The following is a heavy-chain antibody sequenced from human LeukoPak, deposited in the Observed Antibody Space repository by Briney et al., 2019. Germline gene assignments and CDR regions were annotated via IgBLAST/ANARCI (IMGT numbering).Heavy chain of an antibody. CDR1: GFTFSSYE. V-gene: IGHV3-48*03. CDR3: ARGVQYCSNGVCYNYFDN. D-gene: IGHD2-8*01. CDR2: ISSSASSI. J-gene: IGHJ4*02. Sequence: PGGSLRLSCAASGFTFSSYEMNWVRQTPGKGPECISYISSSASSIYYADSVEGRFTISRDNAKNSLYLQMNSLRAEDTAVYYCARGVQYCSNGVCYNYFDNWGQGTLVTVSS.